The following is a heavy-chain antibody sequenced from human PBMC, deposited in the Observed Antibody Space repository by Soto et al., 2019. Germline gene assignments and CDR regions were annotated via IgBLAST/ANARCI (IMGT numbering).Heavy chain of an antibody. J-gene: IGHJ4*02. CDR1: GFSVSSNY. Sequence: EEQLVETGGGLIQPGGSLRLSCAASGFSVSSNYMTWVRQAPGKGLEWVSIIYSTGDTYYADSVKGRFTLSRDNSQNTLFLQLNSLRAEDTAVYYCARGRLRLAYFDCWGQGTLATVSS. D-gene: IGHD3-16*01. V-gene: IGHV3-53*02. CDR3: ARGRLRLAYFDC. CDR2: IYSTGDT.